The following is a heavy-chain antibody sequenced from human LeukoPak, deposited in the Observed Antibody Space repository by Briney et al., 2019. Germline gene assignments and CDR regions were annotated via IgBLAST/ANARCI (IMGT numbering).Heavy chain of an antibody. CDR3: ARDGPGADALDI. V-gene: IGHV1-18*01. CDR2: ISAYNGNT. J-gene: IGHJ3*02. CDR1: GYTFTSYG. Sequence: GASVKVSRKASGYTFTSYGISWVRQAPGQGLEWMGWISAYNGNTNYAQKLQGRVTMTTDTSTSTAYMELSSLRSEDTAVYYCARDGPGADALDIWGQGTMVTVSS.